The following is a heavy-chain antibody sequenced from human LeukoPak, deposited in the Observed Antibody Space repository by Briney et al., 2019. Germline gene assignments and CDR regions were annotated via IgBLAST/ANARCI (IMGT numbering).Heavy chain of an antibody. D-gene: IGHD3-3*01. J-gene: IGHJ5*02. CDR1: GGSISSYY. CDR3: ARRGSLTIFGVATTNWFDP. Sequence: SETLSLTCTVSGGSISSYYWSWIRQPPGKGLEWIGEINHSGSTNYNPSLKSRVTISVDTSKNQFSLNLRSVTAADTAVYYCARRGSLTIFGVATTNWFDPWGQGTLVTVSS. CDR2: INHSGST. V-gene: IGHV4-34*01.